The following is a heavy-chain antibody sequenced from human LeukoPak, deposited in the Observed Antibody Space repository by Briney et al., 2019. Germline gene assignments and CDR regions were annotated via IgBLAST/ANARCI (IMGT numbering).Heavy chain of an antibody. D-gene: IGHD1-26*01. CDR1: GGTLSSYG. CDR3: ARLRADAGSGHNWFDP. V-gene: IGHV1-69*04. J-gene: IGHJ5*02. CDR2: IIPIVNRA. Sequence: GASVKVSCKASGGTLSSYGIGWVRQAPGQGLEWMGRIIPIVNRANSAQRFQGRVTITADTSTNTEYMELSSLRSDDTAVYYCARLRADAGSGHNWFDPWGQGTLVTVSS.